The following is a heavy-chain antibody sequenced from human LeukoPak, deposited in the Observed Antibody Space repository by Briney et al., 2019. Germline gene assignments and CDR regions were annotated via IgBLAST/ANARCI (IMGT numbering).Heavy chain of an antibody. J-gene: IGHJ4*02. CDR2: ISWNSGSI. D-gene: IGHD6-6*01. V-gene: IGHV3-9*01. Sequence: GGSLRLSCAASGFIFDNYSMHWVRQAPGKGLEWVSGISWNSGSICYADSVKGRFTISRDNAKNSLYLQMNSLRAEDTALYYCAKDMSYSSSSVGYWGQGTLVTASS. CDR1: GFIFDNYS. CDR3: AKDMSYSSSSVGY.